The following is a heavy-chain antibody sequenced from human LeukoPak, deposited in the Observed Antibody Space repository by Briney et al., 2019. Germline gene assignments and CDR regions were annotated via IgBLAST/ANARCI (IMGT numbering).Heavy chain of an antibody. V-gene: IGHV1-2*02. CDR3: ARSSLYYYGSGTYDKVCLDY. CDR1: GYTFADFY. CDR2: INPNSGGT. D-gene: IGHD3-10*01. Sequence: ASVKVSCKASGYTFADFYMHWVRQAPGQGLEWMAWINPNSGGTHYAQKFQGRVTMARDTSISTAYMELSRLRSDDTAVYYCARSSLYYYGSGTYDKVCLDYWGQGTLVTVSS. J-gene: IGHJ4*02.